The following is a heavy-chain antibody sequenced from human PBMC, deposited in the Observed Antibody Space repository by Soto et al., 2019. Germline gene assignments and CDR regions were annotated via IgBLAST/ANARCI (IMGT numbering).Heavy chain of an antibody. Sequence: QVQVVESGGGVVQPGRSLRLSCAASGFTFSSFGMHWVRQAPGTGLEWVSLIWYDGSKKSYGDSVKGRFTISRDNSRNTVYLQMNSVRADDTAVYYCARDASYYSLWSGYYPSRNGMDVWGQGTTVTVSS. D-gene: IGHD3-3*01. V-gene: IGHV3-33*01. J-gene: IGHJ6*02. CDR1: GFTFSSFG. CDR2: IWYDGSKK. CDR3: ARDASYYSLWSGYYPSRNGMDV.